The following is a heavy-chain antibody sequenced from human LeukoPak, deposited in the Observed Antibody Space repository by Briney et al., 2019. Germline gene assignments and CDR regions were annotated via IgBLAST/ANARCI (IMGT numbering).Heavy chain of an antibody. V-gene: IGHV1-2*02. CDR2: INPDSGGT. J-gene: IGHJ1*01. Sequence: ASVKVSCKASGYTFTGYYMHWVRQAPGQGLEWMGWINPDSGGTNAAQKFQGRVTMTRDTSISTAYTELSRLRAEDTAAYYCARGYSDSSDYGYFQHWGQGTLVTVSS. CDR3: ARGYSDSSDYGYFQH. CDR1: GYTFTGYY. D-gene: IGHD3-22*01.